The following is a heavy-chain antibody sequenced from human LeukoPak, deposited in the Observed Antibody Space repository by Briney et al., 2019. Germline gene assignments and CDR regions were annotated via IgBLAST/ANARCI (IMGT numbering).Heavy chain of an antibody. CDR3: ARRYCSGGSCYRHFDY. CDR2: INPNSGGT. D-gene: IGHD2-15*01. V-gene: IGHV1-2*06. Sequence: ASVKVSCKASGYTFTSYDINWVRQATGQGLEWMGRINPNSGGTNYEQKFQGRVTMTRDTSISTAYMELSRLRSDDTAVYYCARRYCSGGSCYRHFDYWGQGTLVTVSS. J-gene: IGHJ4*02. CDR1: GYTFTSYD.